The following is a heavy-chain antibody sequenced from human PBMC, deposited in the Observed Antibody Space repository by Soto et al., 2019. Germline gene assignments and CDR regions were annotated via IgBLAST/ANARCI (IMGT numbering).Heavy chain of an antibody. CDR3: AKDDVSRDGLWLVSD. Sequence: GGPVRLFCAPSRCTFSSYGMHRVRQAPCRSMEWLAVILCDVSNIYGADSVKGRFTISRDNSKNTVYLQMNSLRAEDTAMYYCAKDDVSRDGLWLVSDWGQGTPVTASS. CDR1: RCTFSSYG. J-gene: IGHJ4*02. D-gene: IGHD5-12*01. V-gene: IGHV3-30*02. CDR2: ILCDVSNI.